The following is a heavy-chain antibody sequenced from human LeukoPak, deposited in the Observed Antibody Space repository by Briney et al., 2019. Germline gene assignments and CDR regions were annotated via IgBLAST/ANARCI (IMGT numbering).Heavy chain of an antibody. D-gene: IGHD1-26*01. Sequence: SETLSLTCTVSGGSISSGSYYWSWIRQPAGKGLEWIGRIYTSGSTSYNPSLKSRVTISVDTSKNQFPLKLSSVTAADTAVYYCARERGRLVGATTEWYDAFDIWGQGTMVTVSS. J-gene: IGHJ3*02. CDR2: IYTSGST. V-gene: IGHV4-61*02. CDR1: GGSISSGSYY. CDR3: ARERGRLVGATTEWYDAFDI.